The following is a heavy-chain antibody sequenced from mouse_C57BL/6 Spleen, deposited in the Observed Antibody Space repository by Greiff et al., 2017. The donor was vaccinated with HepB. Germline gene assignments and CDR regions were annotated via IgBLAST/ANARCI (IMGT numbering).Heavy chain of an antibody. Sequence: QVQLRQSGAELVKPGASVKLSCKASGYTFTSYWMHWVKQRPGQGLEWIGMIHPNSGSTNYNEKFKSKATLTVDKSSSTAYMQLSSLTSEDSAVYYCARAYGSRGGYFDVWGTGTTVTVSS. D-gene: IGHD1-1*01. V-gene: IGHV1-64*01. CDR1: GYTFTSYW. CDR2: IHPNSGST. CDR3: ARAYGSRGGYFDV. J-gene: IGHJ1*03.